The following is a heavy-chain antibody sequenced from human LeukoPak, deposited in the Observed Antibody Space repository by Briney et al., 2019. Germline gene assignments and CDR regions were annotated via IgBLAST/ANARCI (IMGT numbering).Heavy chain of an antibody. J-gene: IGHJ4*02. Sequence: PGGSLTLSCAASGFTFSYDMSWVRPAPGKGLEWVSFIRSDGGSTLYADSVKGRFTISRDNSKNTLYAEMTSLRAEDTAVYYCATLASGYSSPFDYWGQGTLVTVSS. CDR1: GFTFSYD. V-gene: IGHV3-23*01. CDR2: IRSDGGST. D-gene: IGHD6-13*01. CDR3: ATLASGYSSPFDY.